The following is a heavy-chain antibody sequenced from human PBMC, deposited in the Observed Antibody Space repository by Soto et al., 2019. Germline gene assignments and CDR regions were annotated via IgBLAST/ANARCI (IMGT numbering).Heavy chain of an antibody. CDR1: GGSISSGGYY. D-gene: IGHD2-2*01. J-gene: IGHJ6*03. Sequence: SETLSLTCTVSGGSISSGGYYWSWIRQHPGKGLEWIGYIYYSGSTYYNPSLKSRVTISVDTSKNQFSLKLSSVTAADTAVYYCARDRGCSSTSCYSNYYYMDVWGKGTTVTVSS. CDR3: ARDRGCSSTSCYSNYYYMDV. V-gene: IGHV4-31*03. CDR2: IYYSGST.